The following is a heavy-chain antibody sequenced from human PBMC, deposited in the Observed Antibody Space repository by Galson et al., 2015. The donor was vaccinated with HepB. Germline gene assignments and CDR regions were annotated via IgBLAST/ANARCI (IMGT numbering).Heavy chain of an antibody. CDR1: GFTFSDYY. Sequence: SLRLSCAASGFTFSDYYMGWIRQAPGKGLEWVSYVSSSSSYTNYADSVKGRFTISRDNAKNSLYLQMNSLRAEDTAVYYCAREYGGRSFDYWGQGTLVTVSS. CDR3: AREYGGRSFDY. D-gene: IGHD4-23*01. CDR2: VSSSSSYT. V-gene: IGHV3-11*06. J-gene: IGHJ4*02.